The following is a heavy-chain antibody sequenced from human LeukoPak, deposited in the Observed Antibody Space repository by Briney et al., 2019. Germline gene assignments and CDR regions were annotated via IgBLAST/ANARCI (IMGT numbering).Heavy chain of an antibody. D-gene: IGHD6-13*01. CDR1: GFTFSNYA. CDR2: IYSGGNT. V-gene: IGHV3-53*01. CDR3: ARSYSSTWLFDY. Sequence: GGSLRLSCAASGFTFSNYAMSWVRQAPGKGLEWVSVIYSGGNTYYADSVKGRFTISRDNSKNTLYLQMNSLRAEDTAVYYCARSYSSTWLFDYWGQGTLVTVSS. J-gene: IGHJ4*02.